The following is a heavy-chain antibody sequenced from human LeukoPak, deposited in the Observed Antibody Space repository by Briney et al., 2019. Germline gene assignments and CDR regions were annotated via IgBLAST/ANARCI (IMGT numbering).Heavy chain of an antibody. J-gene: IGHJ4*02. D-gene: IGHD4-11*01. CDR3: ARATVTTRGNFDY. Sequence: ASVKVSCKASGGTFSSYAISWVRQAPGQGREWMGWINPNSGGTNYAQKFQGRVTMTRDTSISTAYMELSRLRSDDTAVYYCARATVTTRGNFDYWGQGTLVTVSS. V-gene: IGHV1-2*02. CDR2: INPNSGGT. CDR1: GGTFSSYA.